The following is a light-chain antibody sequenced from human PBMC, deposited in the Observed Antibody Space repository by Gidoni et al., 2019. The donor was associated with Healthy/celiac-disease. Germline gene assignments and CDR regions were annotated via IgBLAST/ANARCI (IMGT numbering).Light chain of an antibody. V-gene: IGLV1-40*01. J-gene: IGLJ3*02. Sequence: QSVLTQPPSVSAAPGQRVTISCTGCSSNIGAGYDVHWYQQLPGTAPKLLIYGNSNRPSGVPDRFSGSKSGTSASLAITGLQAEDEADYYCQSYDSSLSGWVFGGGTKLTVL. CDR1: SSNIGAGYD. CDR2: GNS. CDR3: QSYDSSLSGWV.